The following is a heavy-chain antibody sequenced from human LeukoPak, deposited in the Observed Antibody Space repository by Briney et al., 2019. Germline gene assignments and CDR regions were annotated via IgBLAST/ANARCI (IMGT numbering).Heavy chain of an antibody. V-gene: IGHV3-30*03. Sequence: PGGSLRLSCAASGFTFSSYSMNWVRQAPGKGLEWVAVISNDGSNKYYADSVKGRFTISRDTYKNTLYLQMNSLRAEDTAVYYCSRAEDGIRYFDWLLDYWGQGTLVTVSS. CDR3: SRAEDGIRYFDWLLDY. J-gene: IGHJ4*02. D-gene: IGHD3-9*01. CDR1: GFTFSSYS. CDR2: ISNDGSNK.